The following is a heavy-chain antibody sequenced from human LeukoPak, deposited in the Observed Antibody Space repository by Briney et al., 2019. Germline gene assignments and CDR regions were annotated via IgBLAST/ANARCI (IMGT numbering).Heavy chain of an antibody. D-gene: IGHD3-22*01. J-gene: IGHJ4*02. Sequence: ASAKVSCKASGYTFTSYDINWVRQATGQGLEWMGWMNPNSGNTGYAQKFQGRVTMTRNTSISTAYMELSSLRSEDTAVYYCARGSYYDRSGYYLGLSYWGQGTLVTVSS. V-gene: IGHV1-8*01. CDR3: ARGSYYDRSGYYLGLSY. CDR1: GYTFTSYD. CDR2: MNPNSGNT.